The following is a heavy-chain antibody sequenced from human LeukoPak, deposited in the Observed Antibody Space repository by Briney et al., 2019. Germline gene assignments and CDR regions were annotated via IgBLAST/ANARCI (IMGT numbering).Heavy chain of an antibody. D-gene: IGHD3-22*01. CDR3: ARVSLWLFGRRTYYYYGMDV. J-gene: IGHJ6*02. CDR1: GYTFTSYG. Sequence: ASVKVSCKASGYTFTSYGISWVRQAPGQGLEWMGWISAYNGNTNYAQKLQGRVTMTTDTSTSTAYMELRSLRSDDTAVYYCARVSLWLFGRRTYYYYGMDVWGQGTTVTVSS. CDR2: ISAYNGNT. V-gene: IGHV1-18*01.